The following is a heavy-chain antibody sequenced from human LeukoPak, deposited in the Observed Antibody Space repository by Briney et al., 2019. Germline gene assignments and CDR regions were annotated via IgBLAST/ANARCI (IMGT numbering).Heavy chain of an antibody. D-gene: IGHD4-17*01. CDR1: GFTFSSYS. CDR2: ISGSSSYI. CDR3: ARDYYGDYSMDV. Sequence: GGSLRLSCAASGFTFSSYSINWVRQAPGKGLEWVSSISGSSSYIYYADSVEGRFTISRDNAKNSLYLQMNSLRAEDTAVYYCARDYYGDYSMDVWGKGTTVTVSS. J-gene: IGHJ6*04. V-gene: IGHV3-21*01.